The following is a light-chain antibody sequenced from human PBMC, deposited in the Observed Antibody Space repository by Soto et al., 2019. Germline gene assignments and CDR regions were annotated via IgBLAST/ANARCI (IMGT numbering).Light chain of an antibody. V-gene: IGLV2-8*01. CDR3: SAYGGSNNFVV. J-gene: IGLJ2*01. CDR1: SSDVGGYNY. CDR2: EVN. Sequence: QSALTQPPSASGSPGQSVTISCTGTSSDVGGYNYVSWYQHHPGKAPKLMIFEVNQRPSGVPDRFSGSKSGNTASLTVSGLQAEDEADYYCSAYGGSNNFVVFGGGTKLTVL.